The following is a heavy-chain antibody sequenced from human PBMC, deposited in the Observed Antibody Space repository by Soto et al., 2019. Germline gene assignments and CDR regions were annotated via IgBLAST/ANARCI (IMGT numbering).Heavy chain of an antibody. V-gene: IGHV5-10-1*01. D-gene: IGHD3-22*01. CDR2: IDPSDSYT. CDR1: GYSFTSYW. CDR3: ARRPGLDSSGYYADY. J-gene: IGHJ4*02. Sequence: GESLKISCKGSGYSFTSYWISWVRQMPGKGLEWMGRIDPSDSYTNYSPSFQGHVTISADKSISTAYLQWSSLKASDTAMYYCARRPGLDSSGYYADYWGQGTLVTVSS.